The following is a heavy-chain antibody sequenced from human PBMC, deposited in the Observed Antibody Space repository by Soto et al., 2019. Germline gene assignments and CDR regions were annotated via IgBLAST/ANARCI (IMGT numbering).Heavy chain of an antibody. Sequence: DTPSLARAVSGVSFRGFLWGWGRLPPGKGLEWIGEVNHGGSTNYNPSLKSRVTISSDTSKNHFSLTLRSVTAADTAVYYCARAAVAAGGPFDKWGQGALVTVSS. CDR2: VNHGGST. J-gene: IGHJ4*02. V-gene: IGHV4-34*01. CDR3: ARAAVAAGGPFDK. D-gene: IGHD2-15*01. CDR1: GVSFRGFL.